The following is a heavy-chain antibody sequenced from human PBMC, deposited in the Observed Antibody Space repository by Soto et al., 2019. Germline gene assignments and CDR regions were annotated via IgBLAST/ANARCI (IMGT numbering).Heavy chain of an antibody. D-gene: IGHD2-15*01. CDR1: GGTFSSYA. J-gene: IGHJ3*02. Sequence: ASVKVSCKDSGGTFSSYAISWVRQAPGQGLEWMGGIIPIFGTANYAQKFQGRVTITADESTSTAYMELSSLRSEDTAVYYCAREGEYCSGGSCYRGYGAFDIWGQGTMVTVSS. CDR3: AREGEYCSGGSCYRGYGAFDI. CDR2: IIPIFGTA. V-gene: IGHV1-69*13.